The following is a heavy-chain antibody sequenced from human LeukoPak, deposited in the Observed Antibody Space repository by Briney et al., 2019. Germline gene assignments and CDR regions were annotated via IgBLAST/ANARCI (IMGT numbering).Heavy chain of an antibody. J-gene: IGHJ4*02. CDR3: ARGRPPAPGY. Sequence: SETLSLTCTVSGGSISSSTYYWAWIRQPPGKGLEWIGYIYYSGSTNYNASLKSRVTISVDTSKNQFSLKLTSVTAADTAVYYCARGRPPAPGYWGQGILVTVSS. V-gene: IGHV4-61*05. CDR2: IYYSGST. CDR1: GGSISSSTYY. D-gene: IGHD2-2*01.